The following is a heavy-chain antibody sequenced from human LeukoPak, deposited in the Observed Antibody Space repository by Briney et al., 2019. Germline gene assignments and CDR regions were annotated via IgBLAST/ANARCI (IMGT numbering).Heavy chain of an antibody. CDR2: IYYSGST. Sequence: SETLSLTCTVSGGSISSSSYYWGWIRQPPGKGLEWIGSIYYSGSTYYNPSLKSRVTISADTSKNQFSLKLSSVTAADTAVYYCARYYLAAAGTFYNWFDPWGQGTLVTVSS. J-gene: IGHJ5*02. V-gene: IGHV4-39*01. CDR3: ARYYLAAAGTFYNWFDP. CDR1: GGSISSSSYY. D-gene: IGHD6-13*01.